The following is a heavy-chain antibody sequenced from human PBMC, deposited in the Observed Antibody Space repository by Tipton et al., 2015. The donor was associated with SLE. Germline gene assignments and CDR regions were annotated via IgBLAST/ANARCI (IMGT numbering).Heavy chain of an antibody. V-gene: IGHV4-59*11. J-gene: IGHJ5*02. Sequence: TLSLTCTVSGDSISSHSWSWIRQPPGKGLEWIGCMYYSGSTNYNPSLKSRVTISVDTSKNQFSLKLSSVTAADTAVYYCARGHIGWGFDPWGQGTLVTVSS. CDR2: MYYSGST. CDR3: ARGHIGWGFDP. D-gene: IGHD1-26*01. CDR1: GDSISSHS.